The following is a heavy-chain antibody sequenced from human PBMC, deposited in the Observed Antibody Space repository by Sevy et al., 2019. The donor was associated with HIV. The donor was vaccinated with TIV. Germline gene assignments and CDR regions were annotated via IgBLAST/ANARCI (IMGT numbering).Heavy chain of an antibody. Sequence: GESLKISCKASGYKFTTYWIGWARQMPGKGLEWMGMIYPRDSDTRYSQSFQGQVTIWADTSSNTAYLQWSSLKASETAIYCCAGHVDMTTLIGGLYYFDSWGQGTLVTVSS. CDR1: GYKFTTYW. J-gene: IGHJ4*02. CDR3: AGHVDMTTLIGGLYYFDS. V-gene: IGHV5-51*01. CDR2: IYPRDSDT. D-gene: IGHD4-4*01.